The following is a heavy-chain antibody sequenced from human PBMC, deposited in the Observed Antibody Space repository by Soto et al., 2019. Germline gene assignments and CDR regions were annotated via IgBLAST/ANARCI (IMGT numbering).Heavy chain of an antibody. Sequence: TSETLSLTCTVSGGSISGRCWSWVRQSPGKGLEWIGYFCYTGSTNYNPSLKSRVTISVDRSKTQCSLKLTSVTAADTAVYYCEKSHYDSSGYYTIDHWGQGTLVTVSS. D-gene: IGHD3-22*01. J-gene: IGHJ5*02. V-gene: IGHV4-59*01. CDR3: EKSHYDSSGYYTIDH. CDR2: FCYTGST. CDR1: GGSISGRC.